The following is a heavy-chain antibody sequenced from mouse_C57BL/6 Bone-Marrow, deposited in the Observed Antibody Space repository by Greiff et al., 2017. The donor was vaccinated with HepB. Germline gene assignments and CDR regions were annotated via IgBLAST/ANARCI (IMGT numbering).Heavy chain of an antibody. V-gene: IGHV1-39*01. CDR3: ARWKGVLRSYWYVDV. J-gene: IGHJ1*03. D-gene: IGHD1-1*01. CDR1: GYSFTDYN. CDR2: INPNYGTT. Sequence: VQLQQSGPELVKPGASVKISCKASGYSFTDYNMNWVKQSTGKSLEWIGVINPNYGTTSYNQKFKGKATLTVDQSSSTAYMQLNSLTYEDSAVYYCARWKGVLRSYWYVDVWGTGTTVTVSS.